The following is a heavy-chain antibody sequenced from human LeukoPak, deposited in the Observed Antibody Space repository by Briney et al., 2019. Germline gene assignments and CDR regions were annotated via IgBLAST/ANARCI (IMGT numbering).Heavy chain of an antibody. V-gene: IGHV4-39*01. D-gene: IGHD5-18*01. CDR2: IYYSGST. Sequence: SETLSLTCTVSGGSISSSSYYWGWIRQPPGKGLEWIGSIYYSGSTYYNPSLKGRVTISVDTSKNQFPLKLSSVTAADTAVYYCARQVGYSYLFDYWGQGTLVTVSS. CDR1: GGSISSSSYY. CDR3: ARQVGYSYLFDY. J-gene: IGHJ4*02.